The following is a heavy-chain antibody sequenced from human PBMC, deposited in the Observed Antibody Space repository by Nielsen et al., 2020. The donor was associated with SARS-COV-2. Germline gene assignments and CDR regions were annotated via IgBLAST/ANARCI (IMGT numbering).Heavy chain of an antibody. CDR1: GFTFSSYG. CDR3: ARDYGDDGLYNYYYMDA. Sequence: GESLKISCAASGFTFSSYGMNWVRQAPGKGLEWVSHISSSSSTIYYADSVKGRFTISRDNAKNSLYLQRNSLRAEDTAVYYCARDYGDDGLYNYYYMDAGAKGPRSPSP. D-gene: IGHD4-17*01. J-gene: IGHJ6*03. CDR2: ISSSSSTI. V-gene: IGHV3-48*01.